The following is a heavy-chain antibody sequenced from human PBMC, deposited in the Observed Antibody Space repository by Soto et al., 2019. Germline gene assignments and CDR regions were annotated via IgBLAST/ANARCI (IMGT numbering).Heavy chain of an antibody. CDR3: ARGVSAGVDY. J-gene: IGHJ4*02. V-gene: IGHV1-8*01. D-gene: IGHD1-26*01. Sequence: ASVKVSCKASGYSFTSLDINWVRQTAGQGLEWMGWMEPSTGTTGCAQKFQGRVTMTRDTSINAAYMELTTLTSDDTAFYYCARGVSAGVDYWGQGTLVTVSS. CDR1: GYSFTSLD. CDR2: MEPSTGTT.